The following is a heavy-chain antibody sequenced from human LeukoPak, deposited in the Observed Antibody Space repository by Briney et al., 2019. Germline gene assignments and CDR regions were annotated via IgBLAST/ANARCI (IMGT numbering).Heavy chain of an antibody. D-gene: IGHD6-13*01. CDR3: ARDAGREQQLVRGHFDY. J-gene: IGHJ4*02. CDR1: GFTFSDYY. CDR2: ISSSSSYI. V-gene: IGHV3-11*06. Sequence: GGSLRLSCAASGFTFSDYYMSWIRQAPGKGLEWVSSISSSSSYIYYADSVKGRFTISRDNAKNSLYLQMNSLRAEDTAVYYCARDAGREQQLVRGHFDYWGQGTLVTVSS.